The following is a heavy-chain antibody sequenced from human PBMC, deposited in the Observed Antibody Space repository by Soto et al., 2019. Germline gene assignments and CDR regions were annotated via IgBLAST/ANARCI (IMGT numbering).Heavy chain of an antibody. CDR2: ISSSSSYI. CDR1: GFTFSSYS. J-gene: IGHJ3*02. Sequence: GGSLRLSCAASGFTFSSYSMNWVRQAPGKGLEWVSSISSSSSYIYYADSVKGRFTISRDNAKNSLYLQMNSLRAEDTAVYYCARAPPSGIGDAFDIWGQGTMVTVSS. V-gene: IGHV3-21*01. D-gene: IGHD3-10*01. CDR3: ARAPPSGIGDAFDI.